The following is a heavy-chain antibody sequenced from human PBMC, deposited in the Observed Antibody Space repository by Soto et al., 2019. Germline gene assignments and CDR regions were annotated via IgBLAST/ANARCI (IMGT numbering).Heavy chain of an antibody. CDR3: ASRDPGTSVDY. J-gene: IGHJ4*02. D-gene: IGHD1-7*01. V-gene: IGHV4-4*02. CDR1: GGSFTSNNR. CDR2: IYRTGST. Sequence: SETLSLTCAVSGGSFTSNNRWTWVRQPPGQGLEWIGEIYRTGSTNYNPSLKSRVTISLDKSENQFSLKVTSLTAADTAVYYCASRDPGTSVDYWGQGTLVTVS.